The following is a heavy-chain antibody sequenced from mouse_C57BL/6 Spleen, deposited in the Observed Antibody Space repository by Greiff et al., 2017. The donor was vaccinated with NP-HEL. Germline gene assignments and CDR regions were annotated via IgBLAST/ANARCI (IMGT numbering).Heavy chain of an antibody. J-gene: IGHJ2*01. CDR3: ARRRETFDY. V-gene: IGHV1-50*01. CDR1: GYTFTSYW. Sequence: VQLQQPGAELVKPGASVKLSCKASGYTFTSYWMQWVKQRPGQGLEWIGEIDPSDSYTNYNQKFKGKATLTADTSSSTAYMQLSSLTSEGSAVYYCARRRETFDYWGQGTTLTVSS. CDR2: IDPSDSYT.